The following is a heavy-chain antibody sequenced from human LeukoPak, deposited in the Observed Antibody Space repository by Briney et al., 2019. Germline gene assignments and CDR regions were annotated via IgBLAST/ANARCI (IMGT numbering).Heavy chain of an antibody. CDR2: ISAYNGNT. D-gene: IGHD6-13*01. J-gene: IGHJ4*02. Sequence: ASVKVSCKASGYTFTSHGISWVRQAPGQGLEWMGWISAYNGNTNYAQKLQGRVTMTTDTSTSTAYMELRSLRSDDTAVYYCAREGGYSSSWYGRFFDYWGQGTLVTVSS. V-gene: IGHV1-18*01. CDR3: AREGGYSSSWYGRFFDY. CDR1: GYTFTSHG.